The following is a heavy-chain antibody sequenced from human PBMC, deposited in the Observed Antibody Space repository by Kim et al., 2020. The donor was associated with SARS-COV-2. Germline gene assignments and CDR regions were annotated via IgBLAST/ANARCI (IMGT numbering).Heavy chain of an antibody. CDR3: ARVKRIAASYGMDV. CDR2: INHSGST. V-gene: IGHV4-34*01. D-gene: IGHD6-6*01. Sequence: SETLSLTCAVYGGSFSGYYWSWIRQPTGKGLEWIGEINHSGSTNYNPSLKSRVTISVDTSKNQFSLKLSSVTAADTAVYYCARVKRIAASYGMDVWGQGTTVTVSS. CDR1: GGSFSGYY. J-gene: IGHJ6*02.